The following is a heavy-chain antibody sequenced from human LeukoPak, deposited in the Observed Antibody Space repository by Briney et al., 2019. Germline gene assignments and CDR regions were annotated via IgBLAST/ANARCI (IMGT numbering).Heavy chain of an antibody. Sequence: PGGSLTLSCAASGFTLSDSWMYWVRQAPGKGLQWVSRINHDGSSANYADSVRGRFTTSRDNAQNILYLHMKSLRADDTAVYYCTRVFDPNDFWSGFCFDFGGQGTLVSVSS. CDR3: TRVFDPNDFWSGFCFDF. V-gene: IGHV3-74*01. D-gene: IGHD3-3*01. CDR2: INHDGSSA. J-gene: IGHJ4*02. CDR1: GFTLSDSW.